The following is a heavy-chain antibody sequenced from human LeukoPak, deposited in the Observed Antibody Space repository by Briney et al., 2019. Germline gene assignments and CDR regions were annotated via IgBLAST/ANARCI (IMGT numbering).Heavy chain of an antibody. J-gene: IGHJ3*02. D-gene: IGHD5-12*01. CDR1: GDSISSYY. V-gene: IGHV4-59*07. CDR3: ARVDSFSGYYAFDI. CDR2: IFYIGTS. Sequence: SHTLSLTCTFSGDSISSYYSSWIRQPPGKGLEWIGYIFYIGTSNYNPSLKSRVTMSVDTSKNQFSLRLSSVTAADTAVYSCARVDSFSGYYAFDIWGQGTMVTVSS.